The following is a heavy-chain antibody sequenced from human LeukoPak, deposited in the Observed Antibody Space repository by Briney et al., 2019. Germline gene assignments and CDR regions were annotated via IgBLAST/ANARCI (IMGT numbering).Heavy chain of an antibody. CDR2: VYTSGST. J-gene: IGHJ3*02. V-gene: IGHV4-4*07. CDR1: GGSISRYY. D-gene: IGHD6-13*01. CDR3: ARTGIAGDAFDI. Sequence: SETLSLTCTVSGGSISRYYWTWIRQPAGKGLEWIGRVYTSGSTNYNPSLKSRVTISVDTSKNQFSLKLSSVTAADTAVYYCARTGIAGDAFDIWGQGTMVTVSS.